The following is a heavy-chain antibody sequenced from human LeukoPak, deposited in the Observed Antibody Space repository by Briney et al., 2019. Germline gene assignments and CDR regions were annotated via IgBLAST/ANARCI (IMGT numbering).Heavy chain of an antibody. CDR3: ARGITPNWFDP. V-gene: IGHV3-53*01. D-gene: IGHD2-15*01. CDR1: GFTASSNY. Sequence: GGSLRLSCAGSGFTASSNYMSWVRQAPGKGLEWVSVIYSGGGTYYADSVKGRFTISRDNSKNTLYLQMNSLRAEDTAVYYCARGITPNWFDPWGQATLVTISS. CDR2: IYSGGGT. J-gene: IGHJ5*02.